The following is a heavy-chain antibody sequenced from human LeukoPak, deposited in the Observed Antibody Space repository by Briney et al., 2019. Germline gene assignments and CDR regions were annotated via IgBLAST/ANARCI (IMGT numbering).Heavy chain of an antibody. CDR2: IIPIFGTA. J-gene: IGHJ4*02. CDR3: ARDGNYYDSSGYFDY. Sequence: ASVKVSCKASGGTFSSYAISWVRQAPGQGLEWMGRIIPIFGTANYAQKFQGRVTITTDESTSTAYMELSSLRSEGTAVYYCARDGNYYDSSGYFDYWGQGTLVTVSS. CDR1: GGTFSSYA. V-gene: IGHV1-69*05. D-gene: IGHD3-22*01.